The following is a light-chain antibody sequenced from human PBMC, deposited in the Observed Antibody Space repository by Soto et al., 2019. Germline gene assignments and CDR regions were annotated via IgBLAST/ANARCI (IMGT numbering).Light chain of an antibody. CDR1: QSVSID. CDR2: DAS. J-gene: IGKJ3*01. Sequence: EVVLTQSPATLSLSPGDRATLSCRASQSVSIDFAWYQQKPGQAPRLLIYDASNRATGIPARFSGSGSGTDFTLTISSLEPKDFAVYYCQHRHNFGPGTKVDIK. V-gene: IGKV3-11*01. CDR3: QHRHN.